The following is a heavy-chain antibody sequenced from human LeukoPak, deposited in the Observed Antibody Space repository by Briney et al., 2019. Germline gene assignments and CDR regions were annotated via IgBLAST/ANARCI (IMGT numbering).Heavy chain of an antibody. CDR3: AELGITMIGGV. D-gene: IGHD3-10*02. V-gene: IGHV3-48*03. CDR1: GFTFSNYE. CDR2: IDTSGPPI. J-gene: IGHJ6*04. Sequence: PGGSLRLSCAASGFTFSNYEMNWVRQAPGKGLEWVSYIDTSGPPIYYADSVKGRFTISRDNAQNSLYLQMSSLRVEDTAIYYCAELGITMIGGVWGKGTTVTISS.